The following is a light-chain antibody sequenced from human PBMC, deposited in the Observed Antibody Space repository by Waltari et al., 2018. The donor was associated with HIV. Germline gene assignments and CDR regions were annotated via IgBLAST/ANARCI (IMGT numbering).Light chain of an antibody. J-gene: IGKJ3*01. CDR2: AAS. V-gene: IGKV1-27*01. Sequence: DIQMTQSPSSLSASVGDRVTITCRASQDISNYLAWYQQRPGKVPKILIYAASALQSGVPSRFSGSGSGTDFTLTIRSLQPEDVATYYCQKYNSALSFTFGPGTKVDI. CDR1: QDISNY. CDR3: QKYNSALSFT.